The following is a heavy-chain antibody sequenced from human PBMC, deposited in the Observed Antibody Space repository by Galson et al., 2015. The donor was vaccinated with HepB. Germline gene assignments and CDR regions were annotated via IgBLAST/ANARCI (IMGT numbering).Heavy chain of an antibody. Sequence: SLRLSCAASGFIFSAFDMNWVRQAPGKGPEWVSNIHTSGDRTCYADSVEGRFTISRDNSKNTLYLQMNSLRAEDTAIYYCAKDFNWPEGSWGQGTLVTVSS. CDR3: AKDFNWPEGS. CDR2: IHTSGDRT. D-gene: IGHD3-9*01. J-gene: IGHJ5*02. V-gene: IGHV3-23*01. CDR1: GFIFSAFD.